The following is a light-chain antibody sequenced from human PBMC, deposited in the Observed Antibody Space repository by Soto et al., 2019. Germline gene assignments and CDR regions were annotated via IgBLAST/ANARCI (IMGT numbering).Light chain of an antibody. CDR1: QRISSW. V-gene: IGKV1-12*01. CDR3: QQANSFPIT. CDR2: AAS. J-gene: IGKJ5*01. Sequence: DIHITQSPSSESASVGDRVTITRRASQRISSWLAWYQQKPGRAPKLLIYAASSLQSGVPSRFSGSGSWTDFTLTISSLQPEDFATYYCQQANSFPITFGQGTRLEIK.